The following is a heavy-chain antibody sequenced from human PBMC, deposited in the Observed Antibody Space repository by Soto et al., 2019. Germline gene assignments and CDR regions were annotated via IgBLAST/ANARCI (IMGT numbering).Heavy chain of an antibody. Sequence: QVQLVESGGGVVQPGRSLRLSCAASGFTFSSYGMHWVRQAPGKGLEWVAIISYDGSNKYYADSVKGRFTISRDNSKNXLYXQMNSLRAEDTAVYYCAKETAGYSGRWSYYYGMDVWGQGTTVTVSS. CDR3: AKETAGYSGRWSYYYGMDV. V-gene: IGHV3-30*18. J-gene: IGHJ6*02. D-gene: IGHD6-13*01. CDR1: GFTFSSYG. CDR2: ISYDGSNK.